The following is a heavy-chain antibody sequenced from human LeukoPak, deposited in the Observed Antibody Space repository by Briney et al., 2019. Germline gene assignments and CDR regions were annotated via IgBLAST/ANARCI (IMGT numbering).Heavy chain of an antibody. Sequence: SETLSLTCNVSGDSISRSRHFWAWIRQSPGRGLEWIGYIYNSGSTYYNPSLKSRVTISVDTSKNQFSLKLSSVTAADTAVYYCAKDVNYYYDSSGYRHFDYWGQGTLVTVSS. CDR1: GDSISRSRHF. J-gene: IGHJ4*02. CDR2: IYNSGST. CDR3: AKDVNYYYDSSGYRHFDY. D-gene: IGHD3-22*01. V-gene: IGHV4-39*07.